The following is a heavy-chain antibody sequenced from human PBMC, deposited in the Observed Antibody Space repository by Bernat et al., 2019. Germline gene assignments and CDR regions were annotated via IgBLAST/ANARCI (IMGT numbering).Heavy chain of an antibody. CDR3: ARGTWYSSSWYPSS. V-gene: IGHV3-33*01. J-gene: IGHJ5*02. CDR1: GITFSSYG. Sequence: QVQLVESGGGVVQPGRSLRLSCAASGITFSSYGMHWVRQAPGKGLEWVAVIWYDGSNKYYADYVKGRFTNSRDNSKNTLYLQMNRLRAGDTAVYYCARGTWYSSSWYPSSWGQGTLVTVSS. D-gene: IGHD6-13*01. CDR2: IWYDGSNK.